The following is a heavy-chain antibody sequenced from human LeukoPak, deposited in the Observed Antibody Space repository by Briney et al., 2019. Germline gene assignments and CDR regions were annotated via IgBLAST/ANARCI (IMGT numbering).Heavy chain of an antibody. D-gene: IGHD6-13*01. CDR1: GFTFSSFA. Sequence: GGSLRLSCVVSGFTFSSFAMNWVRQAPGKGLEWVSAISGSGGSTYYADSVKGRFTISRDNSKNTLYLQMNSLRAEDTAVYYCAKDRDSSSWYSIGYFDLWGRGTLVTVSS. V-gene: IGHV3-23*01. J-gene: IGHJ2*01. CDR2: ISGSGGST. CDR3: AKDRDSSSWYSIGYFDL.